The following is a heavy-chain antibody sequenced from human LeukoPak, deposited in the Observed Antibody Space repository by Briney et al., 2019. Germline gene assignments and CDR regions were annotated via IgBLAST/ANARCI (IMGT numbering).Heavy chain of an antibody. CDR3: ARYREWENNFDY. D-gene: IGHD1-26*01. J-gene: IGHJ4*02. V-gene: IGHV3-30-3*01. CDR1: GLTVNKYD. CDR2: ISYDGSNK. Sequence: GGSLRLSCAASGLTVNKYDVHWVRQAPGKGLEWVAVISYDGSNKYYADSVKGRFTISRDNSKNTLYLQMNSLRAEDTAVYYCARYREWENNFDYWGQGTLVTVSS.